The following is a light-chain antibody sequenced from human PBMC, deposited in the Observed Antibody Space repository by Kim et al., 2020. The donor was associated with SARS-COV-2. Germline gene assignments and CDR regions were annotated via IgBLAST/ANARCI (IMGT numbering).Light chain of an antibody. CDR2: DAS. V-gene: IGKV3-11*01. Sequence: SPGERAPLSCRARQRVSSYLAWYQQKPGQAPRLLIYDASNRATGIPARFSGSGSGTDFTLTISSLEPEDFAVYYCQQRSNWPPLTFGGGTKVDIK. J-gene: IGKJ4*01. CDR1: QRVSSY. CDR3: QQRSNWPPLT.